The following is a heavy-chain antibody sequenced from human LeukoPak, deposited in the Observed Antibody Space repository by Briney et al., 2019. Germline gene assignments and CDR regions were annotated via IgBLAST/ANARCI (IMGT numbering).Heavy chain of an antibody. V-gene: IGHV3-48*02. CDR1: GFPFGSYV. CDR3: ARDHDWAFDL. J-gene: IGHJ4*02. D-gene: IGHD3-9*01. CDR2: INHNAEMI. Sequence: SGGSLRLSCEASGFPFGSYVMSWVRQAPGKGLEWIAYINHNAEMIFYPDFVKGRFTISRDNAKNSLYLQMNALIYEDTAIYYCARDHDWAFDLWGQGTLVTVSS.